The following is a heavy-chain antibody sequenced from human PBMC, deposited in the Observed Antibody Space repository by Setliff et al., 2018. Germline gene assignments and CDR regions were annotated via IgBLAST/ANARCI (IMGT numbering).Heavy chain of an antibody. CDR1: GYTLNNYA. CDR2: INTNTGNP. Sequence: ASVKVSCKASGYTLNNYAMNWVRQAPGQGFEWMGWINTNTGNPSYAQGFTGRFVFSLDTSVSTAYLQISSLKAEDTAIYYCARGSRFGTIVYRGDYYLDVWGKGTTVTVSS. CDR3: ARGSRFGTIVYRGDYYLDV. V-gene: IGHV7-4-1*02. J-gene: IGHJ6*03. D-gene: IGHD3-10*01.